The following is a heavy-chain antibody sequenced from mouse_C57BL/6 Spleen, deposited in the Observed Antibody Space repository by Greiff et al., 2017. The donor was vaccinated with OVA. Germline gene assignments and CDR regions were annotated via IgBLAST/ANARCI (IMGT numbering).Heavy chain of an antibody. V-gene: IGHV5-12*01. CDR1: GFTFSDYY. CDR3: ARHGNYGNYDTYFDV. D-gene: IGHD2-1*01. J-gene: IGHJ1*03. Sequence: DVMLVESGGGLVQPGGSLKLSCAASGFTFSDYYMYWVRQTPEKRLEWVAYISNGGGSTYYPDTVKGRFTISRDNAKNTLYLQMSRRKSEDTAMYYCARHGNYGNYDTYFDVWGTGTTVTVSS. CDR2: ISNGGGST.